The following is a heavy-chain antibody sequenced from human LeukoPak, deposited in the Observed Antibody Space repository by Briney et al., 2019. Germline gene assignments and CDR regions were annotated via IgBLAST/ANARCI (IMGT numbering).Heavy chain of an antibody. Sequence: SETLSLTCTVSGYSISSGYYWGWIRQPPGKGLEWIGSIYHSGSTYYNPSLKSRVTISVDTSKNQFSLKLSSVTAADTAVYYCARRNWRYYYDSSGRDYWGQGTLVTVSS. CDR3: ARRNWRYYYDSSGRDY. CDR2: IYHSGST. D-gene: IGHD3-22*01. J-gene: IGHJ4*02. CDR1: GYSISSGYY. V-gene: IGHV4-38-2*02.